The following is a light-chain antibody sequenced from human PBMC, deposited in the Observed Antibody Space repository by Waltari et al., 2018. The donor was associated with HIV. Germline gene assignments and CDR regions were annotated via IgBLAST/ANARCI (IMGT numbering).Light chain of an antibody. CDR3: TSYTTSSTLL. V-gene: IGLV2-14*03. CDR2: DVS. Sequence: QSALTQPASVSGSPGQSITISCTGTSSDVGGYNYVSWYQDHPGKAPKLMIYDVSNRPSGVSQRFSGSKSGNTASLTISGLQAEDEADYYCTSYTTSSTLLFGGGTKLTVL. CDR1: SSDVGGYNY. J-gene: IGLJ2*01.